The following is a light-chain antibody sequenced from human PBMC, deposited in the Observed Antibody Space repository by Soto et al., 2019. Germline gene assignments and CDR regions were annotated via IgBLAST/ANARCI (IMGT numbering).Light chain of an antibody. J-gene: IGLJ1*01. CDR3: SSHTSSLTAYV. Sequence: QSVLTQPASVSGSPGQSITISCTGTSSDVGGYNYVSWYQQHPGKAPKLMIYDVSNRPSGVSNRFSGSKSANTASLTISGLQAEDEADYYCSSHTSSLTAYVFGTGTKLTVL. V-gene: IGLV2-14*01. CDR1: SSDVGGYNY. CDR2: DVS.